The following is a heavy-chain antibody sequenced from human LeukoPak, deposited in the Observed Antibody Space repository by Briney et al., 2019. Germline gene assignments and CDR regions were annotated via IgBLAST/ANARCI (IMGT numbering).Heavy chain of an antibody. CDR1: GFTFSSYW. V-gene: IGHV3-7*01. D-gene: IGHD2-2*01. CDR2: IKQDGSEK. J-gene: IGHJ4*02. Sequence: GGSLRLSCAASGFTFSSYWMSWVRQAPGKGLEWVANIKQDGSEKYYVDSVKGRFTISRDNAKNSLYLQMNSLRAEDTAVHYCARTNYRVVVPAAIDYWGQGTLVTVSS. CDR3: ARTNYRVVVPAAIDY.